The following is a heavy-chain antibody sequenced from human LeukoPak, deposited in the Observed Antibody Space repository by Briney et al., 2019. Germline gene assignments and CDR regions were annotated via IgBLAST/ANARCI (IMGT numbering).Heavy chain of an antibody. D-gene: IGHD1-26*01. J-gene: IGHJ5*02. CDR3: ARDGSGSYAVNWFDP. CDR2: ISSNGGST. Sequence: PGGSLRLSCAASGFTFSSYAMHWVRQAPGKGLEYVSAISSNGGSTHYANSVKGRFTISRDNSENTLYLQMGSLRAEDMAVYYCARDGSGSYAVNWFDPWGQGTLVTVSS. CDR1: GFTFSSYA. V-gene: IGHV3-64*01.